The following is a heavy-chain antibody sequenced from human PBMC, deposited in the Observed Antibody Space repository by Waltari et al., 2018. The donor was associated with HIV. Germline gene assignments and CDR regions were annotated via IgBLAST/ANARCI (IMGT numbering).Heavy chain of an antibody. V-gene: IGHV3-48*03. CDR3: ARAGHHGVTKRGNAFDL. Sequence: EVELVGSGGVRVQLGGSLSFYCVAPTYTLSNSELHWVRQAPGKDLWWSSYISDSGSTIYYSDSVKGRFTISRDNAKNSLYLRMNYLTAEDTAIYYCARAGHHGVTKRGNAFDLWGQGTMVTVSP. CDR2: ISDSGSTI. CDR1: TYTLSNSE. D-gene: IGHD2-21*02. J-gene: IGHJ3*01.